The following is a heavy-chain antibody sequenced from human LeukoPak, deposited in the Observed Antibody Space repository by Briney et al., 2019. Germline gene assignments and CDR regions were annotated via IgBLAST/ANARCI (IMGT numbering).Heavy chain of an antibody. Sequence: SETLSLTCAVSGYSISSGYYWGWIRQPPGKGLEWIGSIYHSGSTYYNPSLKSRVTISVDTSKNQFSLKLSSVTAADTAVYYCARLFEARPGYFDYWGQGTLVTASS. D-gene: IGHD6-6*01. CDR2: IYHSGST. CDR3: ARLFEARPGYFDY. J-gene: IGHJ4*02. V-gene: IGHV4-38-2*01. CDR1: GYSISSGYY.